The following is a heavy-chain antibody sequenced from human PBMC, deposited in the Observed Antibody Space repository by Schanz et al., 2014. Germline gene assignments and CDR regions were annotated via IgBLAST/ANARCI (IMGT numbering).Heavy chain of an antibody. V-gene: IGHV3-33*01. D-gene: IGHD5-12*01. CDR2: IWYNGSNK. CDR3: ARGGGPEDVFDI. CDR1: KFTFSGYG. Sequence: QVQLVESGGGVVQPGGSLTLSCAASKFTFSGYGMHWVRQAPGKGLEWVAVIWYNGSNKYYADSVRGRFTISRDNSKNTLYLQMNSLRADDTAVYYCARGGGPEDVFDIWGQGTILTVSS. J-gene: IGHJ3*02.